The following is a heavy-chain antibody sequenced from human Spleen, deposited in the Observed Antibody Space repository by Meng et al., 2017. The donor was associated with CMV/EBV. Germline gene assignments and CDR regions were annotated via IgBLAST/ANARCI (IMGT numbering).Heavy chain of an antibody. D-gene: IGHD3-3*01. J-gene: IGHJ3*01. Sequence: GESLKISCAASGFTFSSYAMGWVRQAPGKGLEWVSSISPSGDSTYYADSVKGRFTISRDNSKNTLYLQMNSLRAEDTAVYYCAKSPLRSRFGVVIGVDAFDLWGQGTMVTV. CDR1: GFTFSSYA. CDR3: AKSPLRSRFGVVIGVDAFDL. V-gene: IGHV3-23*01. CDR2: ISPSGDST.